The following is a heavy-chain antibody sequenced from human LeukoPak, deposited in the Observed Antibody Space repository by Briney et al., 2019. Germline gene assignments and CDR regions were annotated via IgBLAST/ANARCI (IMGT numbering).Heavy chain of an antibody. CDR1: GYTFTSYD. CDR3: ARGHSSHGMDV. J-gene: IGHJ6*02. D-gene: IGHD2-2*01. Sequence: ASVKVSCKASGYTFTSYDINWVRQATGQGLEWMGWMNPNSGNTGYAQKFQGRVTMTRNTSISTAYMELSSLSSDDTAVYYCARGHSSHGMDVWGQGTTVTVSS. V-gene: IGHV1-8*01. CDR2: MNPNSGNT.